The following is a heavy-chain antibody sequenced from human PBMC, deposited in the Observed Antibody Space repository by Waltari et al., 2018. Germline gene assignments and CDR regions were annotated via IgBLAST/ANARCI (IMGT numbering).Heavy chain of an antibody. CDR2: ISSTGNTL. CDR3: ARDSYTTGWGDQ. CDR1: GFPYSSYE. D-gene: IGHD6-19*01. V-gene: IGHV3-48*03. J-gene: IGHJ4*02. Sequence: DVQLVESGGGLVQPGGYLPLSCVVSGFPYSSYEMNWVRQAPGKGLEWISFISSTGNTLNYADSVKGRFTVSRDNAKNSLFLHMNDLRAEDTAVYYCARDSYTTGWGDQWGQGTLVSV.